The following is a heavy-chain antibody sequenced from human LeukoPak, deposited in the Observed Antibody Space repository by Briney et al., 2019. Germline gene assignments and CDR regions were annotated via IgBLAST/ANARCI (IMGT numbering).Heavy chain of an antibody. D-gene: IGHD3-3*01. Sequence: GTLSLTCAVSGGSISSSNWWSWVRQPPGKGLEWVSSISSTGFTLNYADSVTGRFTISRDNAKNSLYLQMNSLRAEDTAVYYCASPPRNFWYWGQGTLVTVSS. CDR3: ASPPRNFWY. J-gene: IGHJ4*02. V-gene: IGHV3-48*03. CDR1: GGSISSSN. CDR2: ISSTGFTL.